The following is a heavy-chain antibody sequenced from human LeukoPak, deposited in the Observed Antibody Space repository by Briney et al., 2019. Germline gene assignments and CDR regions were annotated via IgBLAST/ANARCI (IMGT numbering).Heavy chain of an antibody. V-gene: IGHV3-21*01. D-gene: IGHD4-17*01. Sequence: PGGSLRLSCAASGFTFSSYSMNWVRQAPGKGLEWVSSISSSSSYIYYADSVKGRFTISRDNTKNSLYLQMNSLRAEDTAVYYCARGYGDYLYFQHWGQGTLVTVSS. CDR1: GFTFSSYS. CDR3: ARGYGDYLYFQH. CDR2: ISSSSSYI. J-gene: IGHJ1*01.